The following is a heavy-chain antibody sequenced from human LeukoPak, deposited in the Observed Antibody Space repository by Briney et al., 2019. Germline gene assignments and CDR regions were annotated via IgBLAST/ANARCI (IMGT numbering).Heavy chain of an antibody. D-gene: IGHD4-11*01. CDR3: ARGLYSNYPLDY. J-gene: IGHJ4*02. Sequence: PSETLSLTCTVSGGSISSYYWSWIRQPPGKGLEWIGSIYDSGGTYYNPSLKSRVTISVDTSKNQFSLKLSSVTAADTAVYYCARGLYSNYPLDYWGQGTLVTVSS. V-gene: IGHV4-39*01. CDR1: GGSISSYY. CDR2: IYDSGGT.